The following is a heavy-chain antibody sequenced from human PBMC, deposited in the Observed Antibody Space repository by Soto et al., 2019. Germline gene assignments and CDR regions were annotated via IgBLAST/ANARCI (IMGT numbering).Heavy chain of an antibody. J-gene: IGHJ4*02. CDR1: GFTFSGSA. CDR3: TRGYGDYVRDY. D-gene: IGHD4-17*01. CDR2: IRSKANNYAT. Sequence: EVQLVESGGGLVQRGESLKLSCAVSGFTFSGSAMHWVRQASGKGLEWVGRIRSKANNYATAYAASVKGRFTISRDDSKNTAYLQMNTLKSEDTAVYYCTRGYGDYVRDYWGQGTLVTVSS. V-gene: IGHV3-73*01.